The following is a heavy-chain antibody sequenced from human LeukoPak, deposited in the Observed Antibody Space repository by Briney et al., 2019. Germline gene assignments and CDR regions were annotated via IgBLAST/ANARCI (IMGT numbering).Heavy chain of an antibody. CDR3: ARGLRGPDY. Sequence: GGSLRLSCAASGFTFSSYWMHWVRQAPGKGLEWVSRINNDGSDTTYADSVKGRFTVSRDNAKNTLYVEMNSLRVDDTAVYYCARGLRGPDYWGQGTLVTVSS. J-gene: IGHJ4*02. CDR1: GFTFSSYW. D-gene: IGHD3-10*01. V-gene: IGHV3-74*01. CDR2: INNDGSDT.